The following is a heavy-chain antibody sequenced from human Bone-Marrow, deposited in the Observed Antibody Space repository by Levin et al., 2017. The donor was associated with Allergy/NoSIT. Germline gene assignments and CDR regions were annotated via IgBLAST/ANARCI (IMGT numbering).Heavy chain of an antibody. V-gene: IGHV3-13*01. D-gene: IGHD4-23*01. CDR2: IGTVGDT. CDR1: GFTFSNYD. Sequence: QSGGSLRLSCAASGFTFSNYDMNWVRQAAGKGLEWLSYIGTVGDTQYAGSVKGRFTISRENGRNSLHLQMNGLRAGDTAVYYCVRGPMVGTPRADYLFDYWGQGTLVTVSS. J-gene: IGHJ4*02. CDR3: VRGPMVGTPRADYLFDY.